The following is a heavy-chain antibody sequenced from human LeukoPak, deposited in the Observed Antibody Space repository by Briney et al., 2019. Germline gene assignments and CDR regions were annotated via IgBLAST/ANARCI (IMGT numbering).Heavy chain of an antibody. CDR2: ISGSGGST. V-gene: IGHV3-23*01. D-gene: IGHD3-22*01. Sequence: GGSLRLSCAASGFTFSSYAMSWVRQAPGKGLEWVSAISGSGGSTYYADSVKGRFTISRDNSKNTLYLQMNSLRAEDMAVYYCAKGSYYDSSGSFYFDYWGQGTLVTVSS. CDR1: GFTFSSYA. J-gene: IGHJ4*02. CDR3: AKGSYYDSSGSFYFDY.